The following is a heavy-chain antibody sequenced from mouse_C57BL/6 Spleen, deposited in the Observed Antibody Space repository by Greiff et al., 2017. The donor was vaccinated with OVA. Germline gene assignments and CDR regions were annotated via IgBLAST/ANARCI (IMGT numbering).Heavy chain of an antibody. CDR1: GYTFTNYW. J-gene: IGHJ2*01. CDR2: IYPGGGYT. D-gene: IGHD3-2*02. CDR3: ARSLTAQALFDY. V-gene: IGHV1-63*01. Sequence: VKLMESGAELVRPGTSVKMSCKASGYTFTNYWIGWAKQRPGHGLEWIGDIYPGGGYTNYNEKFKGKATLTADKSSSTAYMQFSSLTSEDSAIYYCARSLTAQALFDYWGQGTTLTVSS.